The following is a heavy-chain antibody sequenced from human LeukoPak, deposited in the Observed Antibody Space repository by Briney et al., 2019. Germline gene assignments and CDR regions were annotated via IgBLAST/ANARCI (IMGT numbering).Heavy chain of an antibody. CDR2: INHSGST. V-gene: IGHV4-34*01. D-gene: IGHD3-10*01. Sequence: GSLRLSCAASGFTFSSYAMSWVRQPPGKGLEWIGEINHSGSTNYNPSLKSRVTISVDTSKNQFSLKLSSVTAADTAVYYCARVIPTTYYYGSGSYKYNWFDPWGQGTLVTVSS. CDR3: ARVIPTTYYYGSGSYKYNWFDP. J-gene: IGHJ5*02. CDR1: GFTFSSYA.